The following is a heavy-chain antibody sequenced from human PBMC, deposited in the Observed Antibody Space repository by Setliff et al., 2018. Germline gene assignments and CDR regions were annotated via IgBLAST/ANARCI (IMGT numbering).Heavy chain of an antibody. CDR2: INAGNGNT. CDR1: GYTFTSYA. CDR3: ARDTYIGDFWSGSGGFYYYYYYMDV. J-gene: IGHJ6*03. Sequence: ASVKVSCKASGYTFTSYAMHWVRQAPGQRLEWMGWINAGNGNTKYSQKFQGRVTITRDTSANTAYMELSSLRSEDTAVYYCARDTYIGDFWSGSGGFYYYYYYMDVWGKGTTVTVSS. V-gene: IGHV1-3*01. D-gene: IGHD3-3*01.